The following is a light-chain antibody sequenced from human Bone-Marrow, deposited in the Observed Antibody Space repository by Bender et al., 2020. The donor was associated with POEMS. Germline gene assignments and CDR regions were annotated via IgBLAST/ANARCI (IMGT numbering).Light chain of an antibody. J-gene: IGLJ2*01. Sequence: QSALTRPASVSGSPGQSITISCTGTSSDVGIYNLVSWYQQHPGKAPKLMIYEVTLRPSGVSNRFSGSKSGNTASLTISGLQAEDEANYFCSSSTLTSILFGGGTKLTVL. CDR1: SSDVGIYNL. CDR2: EVT. CDR3: SSSTLTSIL. V-gene: IGLV2-14*02.